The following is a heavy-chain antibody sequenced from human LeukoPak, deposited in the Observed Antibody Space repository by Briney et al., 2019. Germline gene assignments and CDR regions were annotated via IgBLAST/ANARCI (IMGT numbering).Heavy chain of an antibody. D-gene: IGHD3-3*01. CDR3: ARAGFGVVMSHFDY. J-gene: IGHJ4*02. Sequence: SETLSLTCTVSGGSISSYYWSWIRQPPGKGLEWIGYIYYSGSTNYNPSLKSRVTISVDASKNQFSLKLSSVTAADTAVYYCARAGFGVVMSHFDYWGQGTLVTVSS. CDR2: IYYSGST. CDR1: GGSISSYY. V-gene: IGHV4-59*01.